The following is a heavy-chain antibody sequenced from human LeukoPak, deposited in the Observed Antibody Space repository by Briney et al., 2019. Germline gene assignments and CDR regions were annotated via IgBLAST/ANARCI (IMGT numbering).Heavy chain of an antibody. CDR3: ARLHTLGRYGQTPDFDY. V-gene: IGHV5-51*01. CDR1: GYSFTNYW. J-gene: IGHJ4*02. D-gene: IGHD5-18*01. CDR2: VFPGDSDT. Sequence: GESLKISCKGSGYSFTNYWIGWVRQMPGKGLEWMGIVFPGDSDTRYSPSFQGQVTISADKSISTASLQWSSLKASDTAMYYCARLHTLGRYGQTPDFDYWGQGTLVTVSS.